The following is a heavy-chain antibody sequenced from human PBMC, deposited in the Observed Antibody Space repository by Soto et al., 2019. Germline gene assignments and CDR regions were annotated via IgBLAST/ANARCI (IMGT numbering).Heavy chain of an antibody. CDR1: GGTFSSYA. J-gene: IGHJ6*02. Sequence: SVKVSCKASGGTFSSYAISWVRQAPGQGLEWMGGIIPIFGTANYAQKFQGRVTITADESTSTAYMELSSLRSEDTAVYYCARRGYSSSSGVYYYYGMDVWGQGTTVTVS. CDR2: IIPIFGTA. D-gene: IGHD6-6*01. CDR3: ARRGYSSSSGVYYYYGMDV. V-gene: IGHV1-69*13.